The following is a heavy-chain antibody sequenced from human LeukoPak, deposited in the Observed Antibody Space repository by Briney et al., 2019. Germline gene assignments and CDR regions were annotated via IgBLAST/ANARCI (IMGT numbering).Heavy chain of an antibody. V-gene: IGHV1-8*01. D-gene: IGHD6-19*01. J-gene: IGHJ6*02. Sequence: ASVKVSCKASGYTFTSYDINWARQATGQGLEWMGWMNPNSGNTGYAQKFQGRVTMTRNTSISTAYMELSSLRSEDTAVYYCARTFSYSSGRGGHKRRNYYYGMDVWGQGTTATVSS. CDR2: MNPNSGNT. CDR3: ARTFSYSSGRGGHKRRNYYYGMDV. CDR1: GYTFTSYD.